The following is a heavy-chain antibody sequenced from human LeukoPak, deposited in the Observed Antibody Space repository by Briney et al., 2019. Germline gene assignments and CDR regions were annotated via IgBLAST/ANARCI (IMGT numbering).Heavy chain of an antibody. J-gene: IGHJ4*02. CDR1: GGSISGYY. CDR2: IYYSGNT. CDR3: ARYGSGTYPRFDY. D-gene: IGHD3-10*01. V-gene: IGHV4-59*08. Sequence: PSETLSLTCTVSGGSISGYYWSWIRQPPGKGLEWIGYIYYSGNTNYNPSLQSRVTISVDTSKNQFSLNLTSVTAADTAVYYCARYGSGTYPRFDYWGQGILVTVSS.